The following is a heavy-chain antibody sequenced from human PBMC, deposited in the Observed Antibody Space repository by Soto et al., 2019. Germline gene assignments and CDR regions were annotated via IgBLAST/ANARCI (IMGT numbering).Heavy chain of an antibody. CDR2: INSDGSST. CDR3: VRTSLVVAAATREAY. V-gene: IGHV3-74*01. J-gene: IGHJ4*02. D-gene: IGHD2-15*01. Sequence: EVQLVESGGGLVQPGGSLRLSCAASGFTFSSDGMHWCGQAPGGGRVWVARINSDGSSTRYADSVKGRFTISRDNAKNTLDLQMNSLRAEDTAVYYCVRTSLVVAAATREAYRGQGTLVTVSS. CDR1: GFTFSSDG.